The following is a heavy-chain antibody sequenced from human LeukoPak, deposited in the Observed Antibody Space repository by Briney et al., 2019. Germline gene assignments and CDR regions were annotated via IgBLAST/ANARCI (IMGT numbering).Heavy chain of an antibody. D-gene: IGHD2-8*01. Sequence: GASVKVSCKASGYTFTGYYIHWVRQAPGQGLEWMGWINPNSGGTNYAQKLQGRVTMTRDTSISTAYMELSRLRSDYTAVYYCARRRVYCTNGVCKNGYYFDYWGQGTLVTVSS. V-gene: IGHV1-2*02. CDR2: INPNSGGT. CDR1: GYTFTGYY. CDR3: ARRRVYCTNGVCKNGYYFDY. J-gene: IGHJ4*02.